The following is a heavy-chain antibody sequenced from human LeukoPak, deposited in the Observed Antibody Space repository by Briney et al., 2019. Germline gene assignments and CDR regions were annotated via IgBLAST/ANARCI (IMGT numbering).Heavy chain of an antibody. V-gene: IGHV1-18*01. CDR2: ISSYSGDT. J-gene: IGHJ6*02. Sequence: ASVKVSCKASGYTLTSYGISWGRQAPGQGGWWVGWISSYSGDTNYAQKFQGRATMTTDTSTSTAYMELRSLSSDDTAVYYCGRGPKAGGPHHDMDVWGRGTTVTVSS. CDR3: GRGPKAGGPHHDMDV. D-gene: IGHD2-15*01. CDR1: GYTLTSYG.